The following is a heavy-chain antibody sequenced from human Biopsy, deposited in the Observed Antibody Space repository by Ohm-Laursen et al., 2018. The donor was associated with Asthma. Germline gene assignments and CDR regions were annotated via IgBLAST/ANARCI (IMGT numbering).Heavy chain of an antibody. Sequence: SVTLSLTCTGSGVAISNSNYYWHWIRQSPGRVPELIGSRHYRGSAYYTFYNSTLYSRVTISLDASKNDFSLRLPYVTAADTAQDYCVRQSGYRSGWPKLLFVYYGMDVWGPGTTVTVSS. J-gene: IGHJ6*02. CDR3: VRQSGYRSGWPKLLFVYYGMDV. CDR2: RHYRGSAYYT. D-gene: IGHD6-19*01. CDR1: GVAISNSNYY. V-gene: IGHV4-39*01.